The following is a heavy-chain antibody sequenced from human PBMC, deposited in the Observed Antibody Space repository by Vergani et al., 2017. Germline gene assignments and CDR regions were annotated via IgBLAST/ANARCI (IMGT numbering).Heavy chain of an antibody. Sequence: EVQLVESGGGLVQPGGSLRLSCAASGFTVSSNYMSWVRQAPGKGLEWVSVIYSGGSTYYADSVKGRFTISRHNSKNTLYLQMNSLRAKDTAVYYCARDRVDIVATTTYYYYYYGMDVWGQGTTVTVSS. CDR3: ARDRVDIVATTTYYYYYYGMDV. CDR1: GFTVSSNY. V-gene: IGHV3-53*04. CDR2: IYSGGST. D-gene: IGHD5-12*01. J-gene: IGHJ6*02.